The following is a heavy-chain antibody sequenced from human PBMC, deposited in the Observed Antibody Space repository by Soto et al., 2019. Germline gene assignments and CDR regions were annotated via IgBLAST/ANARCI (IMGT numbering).Heavy chain of an antibody. CDR2: IYYIGST. CDR3: ARSPNVRGVLSGMDV. V-gene: IGHV4-30-4*01. D-gene: IGHD3-10*01. Sequence: PSETLSLTCTVSGGSISSGDDYWNWIRQPPGKGLEWIGYIYYIGSTYYNPSLKSRVTISVDTSKNQFSLKLSSVTAADTAVYYCARSPNVRGVLSGMDVWGQGTTVNVSS. J-gene: IGHJ6*02. CDR1: GGSISSGDDY.